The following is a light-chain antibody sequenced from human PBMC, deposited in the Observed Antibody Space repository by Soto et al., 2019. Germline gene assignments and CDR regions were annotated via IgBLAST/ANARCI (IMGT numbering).Light chain of an antibody. Sequence: QSALTQPASVSGSPGQSITISCTGSSTDVGGYNYVSWYQQHPGKAPKLMISEVNKRPSGVSDRFSGSESGNTASLTISGLQAEDEADYYCSSHTSSRTFVFGTGTKVTVL. CDR1: STDVGGYNY. J-gene: IGLJ1*01. V-gene: IGLV2-14*01. CDR2: EVN. CDR3: SSHTSSRTFV.